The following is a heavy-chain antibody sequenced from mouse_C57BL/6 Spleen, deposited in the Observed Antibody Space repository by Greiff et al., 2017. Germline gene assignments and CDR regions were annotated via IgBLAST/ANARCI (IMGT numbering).Heavy chain of an antibody. CDR3: TRWKVYAMDY. J-gene: IGHJ4*01. V-gene: IGHV1-15*01. CDR1: GYTFTDYE. CDR2: IDPETGGT. Sequence: QVQLQQSGAELVRPGASVTLSCKASGYTFTDYEMHWVKQTPVHGLEWIGAIDPETGGTAYNQKFKGKAILTADKSSSTAYMELRSLTSEDSAVYYCTRWKVYAMDYWGQGTSVTVSS.